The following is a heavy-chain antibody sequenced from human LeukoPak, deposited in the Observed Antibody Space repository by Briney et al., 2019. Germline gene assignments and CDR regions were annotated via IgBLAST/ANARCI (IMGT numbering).Heavy chain of an antibody. D-gene: IGHD2/OR15-2a*01. CDR1: GFTFSNYA. Sequence: GGSLRLSCAASGFTFSNYAMSWVRQAPGKGLEWVSGISGSDGTTYYADSVKGRFTISRDNSKNTLYLQMNGLRAEGTAVYYCAKDSAKKYDDYWGQGTLVTVSS. J-gene: IGHJ4*02. CDR2: ISGSDGTT. CDR3: AKDSAKKYDDY. V-gene: IGHV3-23*01.